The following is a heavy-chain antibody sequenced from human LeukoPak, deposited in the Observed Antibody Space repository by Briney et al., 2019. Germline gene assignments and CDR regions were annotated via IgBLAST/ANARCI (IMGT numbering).Heavy chain of an antibody. CDR1: AGSIRSNSYY. CDR2: IYYSGST. D-gene: IGHD2/OR15-2a*01. Sequence: SETLSLTCTVSAGSIRSNSYYCGWIRQPPGKGLEWIGSIYYSGSTYYNPSLKSRVTISVDTSKNQFSLKLSSVTAADTAVYYCARRSRLGSKNIDYWGQGTLVTVSS. V-gene: IGHV4-39*01. CDR3: ARRSRLGSKNIDY. J-gene: IGHJ4*02.